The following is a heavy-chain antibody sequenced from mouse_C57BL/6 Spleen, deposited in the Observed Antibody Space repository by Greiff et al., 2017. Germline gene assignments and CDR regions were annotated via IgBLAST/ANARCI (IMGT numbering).Heavy chain of an antibody. Sequence: VQLQQSGAELARPGASVKLSCKASGYTFTSYGISWVKQRTGQGLEWIGEIYPRSGNTYYNEKFKGKATLTADKSSSTAYMELRSLTSEDAAVYFCARSGDYYEAMDYWGQGTSVTVSS. CDR1: GYTFTSYG. J-gene: IGHJ4*01. V-gene: IGHV1-81*01. CDR3: ARSGDYYEAMDY. CDR2: IYPRSGNT. D-gene: IGHD2-4*01.